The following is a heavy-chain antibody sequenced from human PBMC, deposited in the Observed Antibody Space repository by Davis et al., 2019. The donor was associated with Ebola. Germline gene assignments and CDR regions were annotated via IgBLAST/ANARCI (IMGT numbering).Heavy chain of an antibody. D-gene: IGHD6-19*01. CDR1: GFTFSSYW. CDR3: ARDSGWSGVVS. V-gene: IGHV3-7*03. CDR2: IKQDGSDK. Sequence: PGGSLRLSCVGSGFTFSSYWMSWVRQAPGKGLEWVANIKQDGSDKNYVDSVKGRFTISRDNAKNSLYLQMNSLRAEDTAVYYCARDSGWSGVVSWGQGTLVTVSS. J-gene: IGHJ5*01.